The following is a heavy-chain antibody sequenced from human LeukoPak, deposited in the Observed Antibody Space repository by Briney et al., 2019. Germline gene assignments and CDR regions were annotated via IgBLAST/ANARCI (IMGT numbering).Heavy chain of an antibody. D-gene: IGHD4-11*01. CDR1: GYTFTGYY. J-gene: IGHJ5*02. CDR2: TNPNSGGA. Sequence: ASVKVSCKASGYTFTGYYMHWVRQAPGQGLEWMGRTNPNSGGANYAQKFQGRVTMTRDTSISTAYMELSRLRSDDTAVYYCARVPPGYSNYDWFDPWGQGTLVTVSS. CDR3: ARVPPGYSNYDWFDP. V-gene: IGHV1-2*06.